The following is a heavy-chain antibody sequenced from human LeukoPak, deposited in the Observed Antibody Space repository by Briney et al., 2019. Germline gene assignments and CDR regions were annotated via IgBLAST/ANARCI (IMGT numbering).Heavy chain of an antibody. CDR3: ARHRRARPPFDY. J-gene: IGHJ4*02. CDR1: GFTFSNYW. Sequence: PGGSLRLSCAASGFTFSNYWMSWVRQAPGKGLEWVANIKQDGSEKYYVDSVKGRLTISRDNAKYSLFLHMNSLRAEDTAVYYCARHRRARPPFDYWGQGTLVTVSS. V-gene: IGHV3-7*01. CDR2: IKQDGSEK. D-gene: IGHD6-6*01.